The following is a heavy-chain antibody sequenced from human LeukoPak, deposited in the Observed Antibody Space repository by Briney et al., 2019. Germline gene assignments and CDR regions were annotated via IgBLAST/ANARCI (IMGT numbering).Heavy chain of an antibody. V-gene: IGHV3-30*03. CDR1: GFTFSSYG. D-gene: IGHD2-2*01. CDR3: ARDSGRAYCSSTSCYGDFDY. CDR2: ISYDGSNK. J-gene: IGHJ4*02. Sequence: GGSLRLSCAASGFTFSSYGMHWVRQAPGKGLEWVAVISYDGSNKYYADSVKGRSTISRDNSKNTMYLQMNTLRAEDTALYYCARDSGRAYCSSTSCYGDFDYWGQGTLVTVSS.